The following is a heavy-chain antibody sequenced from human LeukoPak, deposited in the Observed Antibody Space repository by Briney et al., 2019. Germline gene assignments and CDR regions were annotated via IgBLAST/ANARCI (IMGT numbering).Heavy chain of an antibody. CDR1: GGTFSSYA. D-gene: IGHD4-23*01. CDR2: IIPILGIA. CDR3: ASYGGDNFDY. V-gene: IGHV1-69*04. J-gene: IGHJ4*02. Sequence: GASVNVSCKASGGTFSSYAISWVRQAPGQGLEWMGRIIPILGIANYAQKFRGRVTITADNSTSTAYMELSSLRSDDTAVYYCASYGGDNFDYGGQGTLVAVSA.